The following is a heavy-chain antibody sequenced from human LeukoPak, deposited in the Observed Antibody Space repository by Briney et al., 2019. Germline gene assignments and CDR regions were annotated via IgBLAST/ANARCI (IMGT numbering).Heavy chain of an antibody. V-gene: IGHV3-7*01. CDR2: IKQDGSEK. Sequence: GGSLRLSCAASGFTFSSYWMSWVRQAPGKGLEWVANIKQDGSEKYYVDSVKGRFTISRDNAKNSLYLQMNSLRAEDTAVYYCVRNMVRGVIRGDWFDPWGQGTLVTVSS. CDR3: VRNMVRGVIRGDWFDP. CDR1: GFTFSSYW. J-gene: IGHJ5*02. D-gene: IGHD3-10*01.